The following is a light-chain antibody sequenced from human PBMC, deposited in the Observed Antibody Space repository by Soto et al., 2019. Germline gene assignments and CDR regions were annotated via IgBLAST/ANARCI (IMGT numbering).Light chain of an antibody. V-gene: IGLV3-21*04. J-gene: IGLJ2*01. CDR1: NIGSKR. CDR2: YDS. Sequence: SSELTQPPSVSVAPGKTARITCGGTNIGSKRVHWYQQKPGQAPVLVIYYDSDRPSGIPERFSGSNSGNTATLTISRVEAGDEADYYCQVWDSSSDHVVFGGGTKLTVL. CDR3: QVWDSSSDHVV.